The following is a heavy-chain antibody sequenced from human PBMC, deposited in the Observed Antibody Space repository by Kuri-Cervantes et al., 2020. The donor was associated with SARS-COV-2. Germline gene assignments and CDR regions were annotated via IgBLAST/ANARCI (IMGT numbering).Heavy chain of an antibody. CDR1: GGSISSGGYY. Sequence: SETLSLTCTVSGGSISSGGYYWSWIRQHPGKGLEWIGYIYYGGSTYYNPSLKSLVTISVDTSKDQFSLKLSSVTAADTAVYYCAREMGYSYGYYYYYYYGMDVWGQGTTVTVSS. J-gene: IGHJ6*02. CDR2: IYYGGST. D-gene: IGHD5-18*01. CDR3: AREMGYSYGYYYYYYYGMDV. V-gene: IGHV4-31*01.